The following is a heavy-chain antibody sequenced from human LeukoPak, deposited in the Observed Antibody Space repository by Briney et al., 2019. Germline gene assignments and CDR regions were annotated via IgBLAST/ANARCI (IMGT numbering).Heavy chain of an antibody. J-gene: IGHJ4*02. CDR1: GGSISSYY. Sequence: PSETLSLTCTVSGGSISSYYWSWIRQPPGKGLEWIGYIYYSGSTNYNPSLKSRVTISVDTSKNQFSLKLSSVTAADTAVYYCARSGYYYGNFDYWGQGTLVTVSS. D-gene: IGHD3-22*01. V-gene: IGHV4-59*01. CDR2: IYYSGST. CDR3: ARSGYYYGNFDY.